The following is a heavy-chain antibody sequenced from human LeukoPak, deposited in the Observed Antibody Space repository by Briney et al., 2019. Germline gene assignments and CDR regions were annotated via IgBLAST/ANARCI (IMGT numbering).Heavy chain of an antibody. CDR2: IKEDGSEK. CDR1: GFTFRNYW. D-gene: IGHD1-26*01. J-gene: IGHJ4*02. V-gene: IGHV3-7*01. CDR3: ARGGPTVGTDY. Sequence: PGGSLRLSCAGSGFTFRNYWMNWVRQAPGKGLEWVANIKEDGSEKYYVDSVKGRFTVSRDNAKISLYLQINRLRADDTAVYYCARGGPTVGTDYWGQGTLVTVSS.